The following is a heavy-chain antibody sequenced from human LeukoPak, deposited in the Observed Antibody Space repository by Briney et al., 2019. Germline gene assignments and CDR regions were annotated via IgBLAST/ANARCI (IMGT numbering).Heavy chain of an antibody. V-gene: IGHV3-53*01. D-gene: IGHD3-9*01. Sequence: QPGGSLRLSCAASGFAVNDNYMGWVRQAPGKGLDWVSLIYSGGDTYYADAVKGRFTNSRDNSKNTDYLQMNSLRPDDTATYYCARAILLTGSEYYFDSWGQGTVVTVSS. CDR3: ARAILLTGSEYYFDS. CDR1: GFAVNDNY. J-gene: IGHJ4*02. CDR2: IYSGGDT.